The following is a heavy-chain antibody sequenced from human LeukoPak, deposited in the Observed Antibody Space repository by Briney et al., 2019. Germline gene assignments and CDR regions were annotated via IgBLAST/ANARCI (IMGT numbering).Heavy chain of an antibody. CDR2: IYYSGST. V-gene: IGHV4-59*01. J-gene: IGHJ5*02. CDR1: GGSISSYY. CDR3: ARASNYYDSSGYHNWFDP. Sequence: PSETLSLTCTVSGGSISSYYWSWIRQPPGKGLEWIGYIYYSGSTNCNPSLKSRVTISVDTSKNQFSLKLSSVTAADTAVYYCARASNYYDSSGYHNWFDPWGQGTLVTVSS. D-gene: IGHD3-22*01.